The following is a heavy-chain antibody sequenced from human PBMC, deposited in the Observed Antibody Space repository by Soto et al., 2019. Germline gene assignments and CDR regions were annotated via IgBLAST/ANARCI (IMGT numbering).Heavy chain of an antibody. D-gene: IGHD3-3*01. Sequence: GGSLRLSCAASGFTFSSYGMHWVRQAPGKGLEWVAVIWYDGSNKYYEDSVKGRFTISSDNSKNTLYLQMNSIRAEDTAVYYCAREGKVFGVVPHSFDYWGQGTLVTVSS. CDR1: GFTFSSYG. J-gene: IGHJ4*02. V-gene: IGHV3-33*01. CDR2: IWYDGSNK. CDR3: AREGKVFGVVPHSFDY.